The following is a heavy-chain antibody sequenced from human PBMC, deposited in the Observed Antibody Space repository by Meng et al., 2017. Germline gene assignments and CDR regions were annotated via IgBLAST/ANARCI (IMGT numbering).Heavy chain of an antibody. D-gene: IGHD5/OR15-5a*01. V-gene: IGHV3-74*01. CDR1: GFTFSSYW. J-gene: IGHJ6*02. Sequence: LSLTCAASGFTFSSYWMHWVRQAPGKGLVWVSRINSDGSSTSYADSVKGRFTISRDNAKNTLYLQMNSLRAEDTAVYYCARVEVYGWAQGRKYYYYGMDVWGQGTTVTVSS. CDR3: ARVEVYGWAQGRKYYYYGMDV. CDR2: INSDGSST.